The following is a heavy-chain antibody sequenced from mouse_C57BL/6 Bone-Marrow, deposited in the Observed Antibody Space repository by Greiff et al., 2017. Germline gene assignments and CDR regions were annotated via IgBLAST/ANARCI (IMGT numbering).Heavy chain of an antibody. CDR3: TTFGYYYGLWYFDV. J-gene: IGHJ1*03. Sequence: EVQLQQSGAELVRPGASVKLSCTASGFNIKDDYMHWVKQRPEQGLEWIGWIDPENGDTEYASKFQGKATITADTSSNTAYLQLSSLTSEDTADYYCTTFGYYYGLWYFDVWGTGTTVTVSS. CDR1: GFNIKDDY. V-gene: IGHV14-4*01. D-gene: IGHD1-1*01. CDR2: IDPENGDT.